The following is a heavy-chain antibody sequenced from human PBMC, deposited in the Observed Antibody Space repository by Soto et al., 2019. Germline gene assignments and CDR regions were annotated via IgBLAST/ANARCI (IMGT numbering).Heavy chain of an antibody. J-gene: IGHJ3*02. CDR2: ISGSGGST. V-gene: IGHV3-23*01. D-gene: IGHD3-10*01. Sequence: PGGSLRLSCAASGFTFSNYAMSWVRQAPGRGLEWVSSISGSGGSTFYTNSVKGRFTISRDNSKNTLYLQMNSLRAEDTAVYYCARDGGLWFGELFYAFDIWGQGTMVTVSS. CDR1: GFTFSNYA. CDR3: ARDGGLWFGELFYAFDI.